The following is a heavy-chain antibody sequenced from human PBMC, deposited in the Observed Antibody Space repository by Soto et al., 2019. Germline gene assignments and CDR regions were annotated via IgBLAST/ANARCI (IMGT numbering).Heavy chain of an antibody. D-gene: IGHD3-22*01. J-gene: IGHJ5*02. CDR2: IYTSGST. CDR1: GGSISSYY. Sequence: SETLSLTCTVSGGSISSYYWSWIRQPAGKGLEWIGRIYTSGSTNYNPSLKSRVTMSVDTSKNQFSLKLSSVTAADTAVYYCARGMDSSGYYHKWFDPWGQGPLVTVSA. V-gene: IGHV4-4*07. CDR3: ARGMDSSGYYHKWFDP.